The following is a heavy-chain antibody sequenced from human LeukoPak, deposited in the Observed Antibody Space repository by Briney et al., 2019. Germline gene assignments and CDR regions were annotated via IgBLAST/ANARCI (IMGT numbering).Heavy chain of an antibody. J-gene: IGHJ3*02. Sequence: SVKVSCKASGGTFSSYATSWVRQAPGQGLEWMGGIIPIFGTANYAQKFQGRVTITADESTSTAYMELSSLRSEDTAVYYCARDRLSAVEAAAGTDAFDIWGQGTMVTVSS. V-gene: IGHV1-69*01. CDR1: GGTFSSYA. D-gene: IGHD6-13*01. CDR2: IIPIFGTA. CDR3: ARDRLSAVEAAAGTDAFDI.